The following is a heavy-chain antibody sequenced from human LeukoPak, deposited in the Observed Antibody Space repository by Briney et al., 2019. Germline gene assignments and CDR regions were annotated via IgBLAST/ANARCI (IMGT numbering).Heavy chain of an antibody. D-gene: IGHD2/OR15-2a*01. Sequence: AASVKVSCKASGYTFTSYDITWVRQAPGQGLEWMGWVDPKNGNRGYAPKFYGRLTMTRNASINTAYMELTTLRSEDTAVYYCTRGRGSTSFKFDPWGQGTLVTVSS. J-gene: IGHJ5*02. V-gene: IGHV1-8*01. CDR3: TRGRGSTSFKFDP. CDR2: VDPKNGNR. CDR1: GYTFTSYD.